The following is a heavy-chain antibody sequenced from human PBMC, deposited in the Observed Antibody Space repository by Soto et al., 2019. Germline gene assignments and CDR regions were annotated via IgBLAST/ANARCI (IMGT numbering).Heavy chain of an antibody. Sequence: PGGSLRLSCAASGFTFSSYAMSWVRQAPGKGLEWVSAISGSGGSTYYADSVKGRFTISRDTSKNTLFLQMNSLRAEDTAVYYCAKDRYGDYGGIDYWGQGTMVTGS. V-gene: IGHV3-23*01. J-gene: IGHJ4*02. CDR2: ISGSGGST. D-gene: IGHD4-17*01. CDR3: AKDRYGDYGGIDY. CDR1: GFTFSSYA.